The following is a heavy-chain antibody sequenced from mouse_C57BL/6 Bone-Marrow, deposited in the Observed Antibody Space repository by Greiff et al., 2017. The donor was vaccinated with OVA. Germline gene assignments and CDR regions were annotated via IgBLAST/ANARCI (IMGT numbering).Heavy chain of an antibody. J-gene: IGHJ3*01. CDR3: ARVYYYGAY. CDR2: IWSGGST. CDR1: GFSLTSYG. D-gene: IGHD1-1*01. V-gene: IGHV2-2*01. Sequence: QVQLQQSGPGLVQPSQSLSITCTVSGFSLTSYGVHWVRQSPGKGLEWLGVIWSGGSTDYNAAFISRLSISKDNSKSQVFFKMNSLQADDTAIYYCARVYYYGAYWGQGTLVTVSA.